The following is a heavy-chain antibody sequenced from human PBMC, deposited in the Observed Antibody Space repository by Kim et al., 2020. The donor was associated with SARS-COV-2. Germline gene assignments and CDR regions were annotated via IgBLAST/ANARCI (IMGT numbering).Heavy chain of an antibody. CDR2: ISSSGSTI. CDR3: AREFRITGTTGSGTYYYYYGMDV. D-gene: IGHD1-7*01. V-gene: IGHV3-48*03. CDR1: GFTFSSYE. Sequence: GGSLRLSCAASGFTFSSYEMNWVRQAPGKGLEWVSYISSSGSTIYYADSVKGRFTISRDNAKNSLYLQMNSLRAEDTAVYYCAREFRITGTTGSGTYYYYYGMDVWGQGTTVTVSS. J-gene: IGHJ6*02.